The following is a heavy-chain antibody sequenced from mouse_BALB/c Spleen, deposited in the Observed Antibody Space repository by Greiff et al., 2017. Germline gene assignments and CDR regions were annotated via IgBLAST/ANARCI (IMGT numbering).Heavy chain of an antibody. CDR2: IWAGGST. V-gene: IGHV2-9*02. CDR1: GFSLTSYG. D-gene: IGHD1-2*01. CDR3: ASPFSFTTARGYAMDY. J-gene: IGHJ4*01. Sequence: VHLVESGPGLVAPSQSLSITCTVSGFSLTSYGVHWVRQPPGKGLEWLGVIWAGGSTNYNSALMYRLSISKDNSKSQVVLKMNSLQTDDTAMYYCASPFSFTTARGYAMDYWGQGTSVTVSS.